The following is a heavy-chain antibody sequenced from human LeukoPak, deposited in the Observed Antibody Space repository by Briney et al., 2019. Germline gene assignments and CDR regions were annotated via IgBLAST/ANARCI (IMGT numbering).Heavy chain of an antibody. V-gene: IGHV1-2*02. CDR2: INPNSGGT. D-gene: IGHD5-18*01. CDR1: GYTFTGYY. CDR3: ARGVKRGSAMVTGLGY. Sequence: ASVKVSCKASGYTFTGYYMHWVRQAPGQGLEWMGWINPNSGGTNYAQKFQGRVTMTRDTSISTAYMELSRLRSDDTAVYYCARGVKRGSAMVTGLGYWGQGTLVTVSS. J-gene: IGHJ4*02.